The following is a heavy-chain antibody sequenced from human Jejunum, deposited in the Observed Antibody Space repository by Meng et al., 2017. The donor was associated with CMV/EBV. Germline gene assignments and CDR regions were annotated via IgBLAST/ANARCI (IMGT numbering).Heavy chain of an antibody. V-gene: IGHV3-66*01. CDR1: EFPVSTTY. D-gene: IGHD6-6*01. Sequence: VALGVGSCQPGGSLRLSCAAFEFPVSTTYMAWVRQAPGKGLEWVSVIYSGGSTYYGDSVKDRFTISRDTSKNTVYLQMDSLRAEDTAVYYCARGAGSSSSRRYLDYWGQGTLVTVSS. CDR3: ARGAGSSSSRRYLDY. J-gene: IGHJ4*03. CDR2: IYSGGST.